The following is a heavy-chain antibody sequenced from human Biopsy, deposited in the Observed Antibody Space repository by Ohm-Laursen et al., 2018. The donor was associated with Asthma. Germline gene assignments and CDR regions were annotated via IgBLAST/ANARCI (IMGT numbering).Heavy chain of an antibody. J-gene: IGHJ5*02. D-gene: IGHD2-15*01. CDR2: VSHTGST. CDR3: ARLADCSGGACYSYGWFDP. Sequence: TLSLTCTVSGGSIRSHDWTWIRLPPGKGLEYIGDVSHTGSTNYNPSLKSRVTMSLDTSKSQFSLRLTSVTPADPAVYYCARLADCSGGACYSYGWFDPWGQGARVTVSS. CDR1: GGSIRSHD. V-gene: IGHV4-59*11.